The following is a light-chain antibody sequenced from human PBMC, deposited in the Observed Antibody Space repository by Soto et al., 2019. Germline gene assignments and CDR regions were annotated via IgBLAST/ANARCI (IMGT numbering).Light chain of an antibody. CDR3: QQYNNWPLT. CDR1: QSVSSN. J-gene: IGKJ4*01. CDR2: GAS. V-gene: IGKV3-15*01. Sequence: EIVMTQSPATLSVSPGERATLSCRASQSVSSNLAWYQQKPGQAPRLLIYGASTRATVIPARFSGSGSGTEFTLTIRSLQSEDFAVYYCQQYNNWPLTFGGGTKVDIK.